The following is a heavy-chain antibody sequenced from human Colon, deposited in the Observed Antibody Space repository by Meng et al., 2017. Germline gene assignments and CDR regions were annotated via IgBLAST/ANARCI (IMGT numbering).Heavy chain of an antibody. J-gene: IGHJ4*02. Sequence: EVQLVESGGGLAQPGGSLRFSLTVSGFTLRASGMAWIRQAPGKGLEWVSGIFGSGKTYYADSVKGRFTISRDNAKNMLYLQMNSLRGEDTAVYFCVKDLIGVGPEFWGQGTLVTVSS. CDR2: IFGSGKT. CDR3: VKDLIGVGPEF. D-gene: IGHD1-14*01. CDR1: GFTLRASG. V-gene: IGHV3-23*04.